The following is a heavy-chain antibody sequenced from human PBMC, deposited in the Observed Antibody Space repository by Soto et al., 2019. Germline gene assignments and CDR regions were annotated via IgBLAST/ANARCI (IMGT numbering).Heavy chain of an antibody. Sequence: QITLKESGPTLVKPTQTLTLTCTFSGFSLSTSGVGVGWIRQPPGKALEWLALIYWDDDKSYSPSLKSSLTITKDTSKNQVVLTMTNMDPVDTATYDCAHSPLTGYYIGGWGQGTLVTVSS. CDR2: IYWDDDK. D-gene: IGHD3-9*01. J-gene: IGHJ4*02. V-gene: IGHV2-5*02. CDR3: AHSPLTGYYIGG. CDR1: GFSLSTSGVG.